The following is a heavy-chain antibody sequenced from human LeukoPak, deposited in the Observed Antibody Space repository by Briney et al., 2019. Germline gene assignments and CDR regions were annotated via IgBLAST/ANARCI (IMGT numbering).Heavy chain of an antibody. D-gene: IGHD5-24*01. V-gene: IGHV3-64*01. J-gene: IGHJ4*02. CDR2: ISSNGGST. Sequence: SGGSLRLSCAVSGFSISSHVMHWVRQAPGKGLEYVSAISSNGGSTYYANSVKGRFTISRDNSKNTLYLQMNSLRAEDTALYYCARDRGNGFNSYFFDYWGQGTLVTVSS. CDR3: ARDRGNGFNSYFFDY. CDR1: GFSISSHV.